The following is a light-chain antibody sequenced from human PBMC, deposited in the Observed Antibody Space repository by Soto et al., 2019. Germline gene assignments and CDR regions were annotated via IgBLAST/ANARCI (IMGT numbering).Light chain of an antibody. V-gene: IGLV2-23*01. CDR2: EAT. Sequence: QSVLTQPASVSGSPGQSITISCTGTSSDVGTYSLVSWYQQHPGKAPKVMIYEATERPSGVSSRFSGSKSANTASLTISGLQTEDEADYFCCSYAGSSTWVFGGGTKLTVL. CDR3: CSYAGSSTWV. J-gene: IGLJ3*02. CDR1: SSDVGTYSL.